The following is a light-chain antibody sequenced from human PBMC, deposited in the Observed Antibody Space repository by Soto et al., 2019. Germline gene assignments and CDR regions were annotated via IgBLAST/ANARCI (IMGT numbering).Light chain of an antibody. V-gene: IGKV3-20*01. CDR3: QQYGSSPRT. J-gene: IGKJ1*01. CDR2: GAS. CDR1: QSVSSSY. Sequence: DIVLTQSPGPLSLSPGERATLSCRSSQSVSSSYLAWYQQKPGQAPRLLIYGASRRATGIPDRFSGSGSGSDFTLTISRLEPEDFAVYYCQQYGSSPRTLGQGTKVDI.